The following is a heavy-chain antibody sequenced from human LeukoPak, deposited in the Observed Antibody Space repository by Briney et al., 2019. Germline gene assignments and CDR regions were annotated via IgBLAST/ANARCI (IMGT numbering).Heavy chain of an antibody. CDR2: IYSGGST. CDR1: EFTFSSYW. D-gene: IGHD3-10*01. CDR3: ASARLLNSYDY. J-gene: IGHJ4*02. V-gene: IGHV3-66*01. Sequence: PGGSLRLSCAASEFTFSSYWMSWVRQAPGKGLEWVSVIYSGGSTYYADSVRGRFTISRDNSKNTLYLQMDSLRAEDTAVYYCASARLLNSYDYWGQGTLVTVSS.